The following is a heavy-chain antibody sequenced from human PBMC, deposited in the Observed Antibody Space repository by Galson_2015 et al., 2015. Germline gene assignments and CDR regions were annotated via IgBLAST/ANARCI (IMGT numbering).Heavy chain of an antibody. CDR2: ISWDDDK. D-gene: IGHD1-26*01. V-gene: IGHV2-5*02. CDR3: AHRKYSGSAFDY. Sequence: PALVKPTQTLTLTCTFSGFSPSSSGVGVGWIRQPPGKALEWLALISWDDDKRYSPSLKSRLTITKDTSKNQVVLTMTNMDPVDTATYYCAHRKYSGSAFDYWGQGTLVTVSS. J-gene: IGHJ4*02. CDR1: GFSPSSSGVG.